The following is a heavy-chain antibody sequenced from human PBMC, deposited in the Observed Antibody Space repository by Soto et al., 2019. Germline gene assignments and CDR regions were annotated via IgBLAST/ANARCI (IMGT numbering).Heavy chain of an antibody. D-gene: IGHD2-2*01. CDR1: GFTFSSYG. J-gene: IGHJ5*01. CDR2: IWYDGSNK. V-gene: IGHV3-33*01. CDR3: ARDCICGSITDCPP. Sequence: GGSLRLSCAASGFTFSSYGMHWVRQAPGKGLEWVAVIWYDGSNKYYADSVKGRFTISRDNSKNTLCLQMSSLTAEDTAVYYCARDCICGSITDCPPWGQGTLVTVSS.